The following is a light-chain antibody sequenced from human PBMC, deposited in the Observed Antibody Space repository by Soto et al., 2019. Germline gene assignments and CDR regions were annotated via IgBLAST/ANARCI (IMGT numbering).Light chain of an antibody. CDR3: QQWHRSSLWT. CDR1: QSVSSSY. Sequence: EIVLTQSPGTLSLSPGDRATLFCRASQSVSSSYFAWYQQKPGQAPRVLIFGASSRATGIPDRFSGSGSGTDFTLTITRLEPEDFAVYYCQQWHRSSLWTFGQGTKVEIK. J-gene: IGKJ1*01. CDR2: GAS. V-gene: IGKV3-20*01.